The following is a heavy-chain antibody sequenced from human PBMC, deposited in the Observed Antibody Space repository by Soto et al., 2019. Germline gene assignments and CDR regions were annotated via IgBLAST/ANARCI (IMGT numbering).Heavy chain of an antibody. V-gene: IGHV5-10-1*01. Sequence: GESLKISCQASGYKFTSNWLSWVRQVPGKGLEWVGRIDPSDSYTKYSPSFQGRVTITTDKFISTVYLQWDSLQASDTAMYYCARQAPRGYTYAKYYFEYWGQGTLVTVSS. CDR1: GYKFTSNW. CDR2: IDPSDSYT. D-gene: IGHD5-18*01. CDR3: ARQAPRGYTYAKYYFEY. J-gene: IGHJ4*02.